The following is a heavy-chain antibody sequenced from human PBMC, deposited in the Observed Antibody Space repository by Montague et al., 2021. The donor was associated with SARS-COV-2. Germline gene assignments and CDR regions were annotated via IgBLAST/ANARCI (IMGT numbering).Heavy chain of an antibody. J-gene: IGHJ4*02. CDR2: ISYDGSNK. CDR3: AREGLGNYYDSSGYYPFDY. D-gene: IGHD3-22*01. Sequence: FLRLSCAASGFTFSSYAMHWVRQAPGKGLEWVAVISYDGSNKYYVDSVKGRFTISRDNSKNTLYLQMNSLRAEDTAMYYCAREGLGNYYDSSGYYPFDYWGQGTLVTVSS. CDR1: GFTFSSYA. V-gene: IGHV3-30*04.